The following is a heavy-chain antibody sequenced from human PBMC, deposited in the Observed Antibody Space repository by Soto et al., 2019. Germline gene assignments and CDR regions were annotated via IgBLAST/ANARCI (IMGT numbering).Heavy chain of an antibody. D-gene: IGHD6-19*01. J-gene: IGHJ6*03. CDR2: IFSNDEK. CDR3: ARILFGRSVAGGYFYMDV. Sequence: HVTLKESGPVLVKPTETLTLTCTVSGFSLSNGKVGVSWIRQPPGKALEWLAHIFSNDEKSYRTSLKSRLTIPEETSKSQVVLTMTNVDPVDTATYYCARILFGRSVAGGYFYMDVWGKGTTVTVSS. CDR1: GFSLSNGKVG. V-gene: IGHV2-26*01.